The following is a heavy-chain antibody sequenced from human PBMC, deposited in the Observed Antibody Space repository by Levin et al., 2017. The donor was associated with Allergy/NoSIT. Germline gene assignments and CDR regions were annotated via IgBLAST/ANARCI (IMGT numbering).Heavy chain of an antibody. D-gene: IGHD3-10*01. Sequence: GGSLRLSCAASGFTFSSDWMNWVRQAPGKGLEWLANIKQDGSVQYYVDSVKGRFTISRDNAKNSLYLQMNSLRAEDTAVYYCARDPDGIDGVSFDYWGQGTLVTVS. V-gene: IGHV3-7*01. CDR1: GFTFSSDW. CDR2: IKQDGSVQ. CDR3: ARDPDGIDGVSFDY. J-gene: IGHJ4*02.